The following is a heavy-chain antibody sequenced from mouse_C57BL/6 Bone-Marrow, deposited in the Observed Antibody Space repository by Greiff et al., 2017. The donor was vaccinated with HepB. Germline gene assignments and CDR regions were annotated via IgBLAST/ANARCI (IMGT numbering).Heavy chain of an antibody. CDR2: INPSSGYT. CDR1: GYTFTSYT. D-gene: IGHD1-2*01. J-gene: IGHJ2*01. V-gene: IGHV1-4*01. Sequence: VHLVESGAELARPGASVKMSCKASGYTFTSYTMHWVKQRPGQGLEWIGYINPSSGYTKYNQKFKDKATLTADKSSSTAYMQLSSLTSEDSAVYYCARTANYALDYWGQGTTLTVSS. CDR3: ARTANYALDY.